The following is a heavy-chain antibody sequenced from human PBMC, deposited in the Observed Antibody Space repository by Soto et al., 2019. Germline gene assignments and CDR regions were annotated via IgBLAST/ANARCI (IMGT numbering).Heavy chain of an antibody. CDR3: ARGYYDSSGYYFPAFDY. CDR1: GSSISSYY. V-gene: IGHV4-59*01. D-gene: IGHD3-22*01. CDR2: IYYSGST. J-gene: IGHJ4*02. Sequence: PSETLSLTCTVSGSSISSYYWSWIRQPPGKGLEWIGYIYYSGSTNYNPSLKSRVTISVDTSKNQFSLKLSSVTAADTAVYYCARGYYDSSGYYFPAFDYWGQGTLVTVSS.